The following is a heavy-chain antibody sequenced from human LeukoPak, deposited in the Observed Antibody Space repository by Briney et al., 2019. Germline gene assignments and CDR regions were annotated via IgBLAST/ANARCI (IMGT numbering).Heavy chain of an antibody. J-gene: IGHJ4*02. Sequence: GGSLRLSSAASGFTFSSNWMSWVRQAPGKGLEWAATINQDESEKYYVDSVKGRFTISRDNAKNSLYLQMNSLRADDSGVYYCARGRDLLNWGQGTLVTVSS. V-gene: IGHV3-7*01. CDR1: GFTFSSNW. D-gene: IGHD2-21*01. CDR3: ARGRDLLN. CDR2: INQDESEK.